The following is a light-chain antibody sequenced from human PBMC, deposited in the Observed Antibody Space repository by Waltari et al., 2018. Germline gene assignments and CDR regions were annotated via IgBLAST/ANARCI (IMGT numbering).Light chain of an antibody. CDR2: GAS. CDR1: LSIADN. V-gene: IGKV3-15*01. Sequence: VMTQSPATLSVSQGERATLSCRASLSIADNLAWYQQKRGQAPRLLIYGASTRATGIPARFTGRGSGTDFTLTISSLQSEDSAVYYCQQYNRWPPITFGQGTRLEI. J-gene: IGKJ5*01. CDR3: QQYNRWPPIT.